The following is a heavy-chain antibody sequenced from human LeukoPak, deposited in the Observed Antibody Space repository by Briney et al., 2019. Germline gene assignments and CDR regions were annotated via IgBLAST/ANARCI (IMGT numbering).Heavy chain of an antibody. Sequence: PSQTLSLTCTVSGYSITSGGFSWNWIRQSPGKGLEWIGCIYDRGPAYYNPSLKSRFTISVDRPKNQFFLNVTSLTAADTAVYFCARSRQASGLFNSWGQGTLVVVSS. CDR3: ARSRQASGLFNS. CDR1: GYSITSGGFS. V-gene: IGHV4-30-2*06. J-gene: IGHJ5*01. D-gene: IGHD3-10*01. CDR2: IYDRGPA.